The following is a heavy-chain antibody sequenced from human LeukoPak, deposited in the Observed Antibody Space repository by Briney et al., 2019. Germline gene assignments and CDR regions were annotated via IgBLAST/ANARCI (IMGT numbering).Heavy chain of an antibody. J-gene: IGHJ4*02. CDR2: IRNKANGGTA. D-gene: IGHD6-19*01. Sequence: HPGGSLRLSCTASGFTFSDYAMTWVRQAPGKGLEWVGFIRNKANGGTADYAASVKGRFTISRDDSKTIAYLLMNSLKTDDTAVYYCSGAYSSGWLGINHYWGQGVLVTVAS. CDR1: GFTFSDYA. V-gene: IGHV3-49*04. CDR3: SGAYSSGWLGINHY.